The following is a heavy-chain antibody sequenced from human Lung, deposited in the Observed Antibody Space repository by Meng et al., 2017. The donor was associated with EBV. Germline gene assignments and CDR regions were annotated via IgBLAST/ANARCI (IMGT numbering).Heavy chain of an antibody. CDR1: GGSISSGDYY. CDR2: IYYSGTI. Sequence: GRLKESGPGLVKPSQTRSLTCMVSGGSISSGDYYWSWIRQPPGKGLEWIGYIYYSGTIYYDPSLKSRVSISVDKSKNQFFLNLTSVTAADTGVYYCARRKSSSWYYFDYWGQGILVTVSS. J-gene: IGHJ4*02. CDR3: ARRKSSSWYYFDY. D-gene: IGHD2-2*01. V-gene: IGHV4-30-4*01.